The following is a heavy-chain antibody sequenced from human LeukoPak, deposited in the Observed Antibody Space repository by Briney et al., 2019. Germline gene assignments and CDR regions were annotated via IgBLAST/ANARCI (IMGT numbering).Heavy chain of an antibody. CDR1: GGSISSSSYY. Sequence: SETLSLTCTVSGGSISSSSYYWGWIRQPPGKGLEWIGSIYYSGSTYYNPSLKSRITISVDTSKNQFSLKLSSVTAADTAVYYCARRGLYGSSPFDPWGQGTLVTVSS. V-gene: IGHV4-39*01. CDR2: IYYSGST. D-gene: IGHD2-2*01. CDR3: ARRGLYGSSPFDP. J-gene: IGHJ5*02.